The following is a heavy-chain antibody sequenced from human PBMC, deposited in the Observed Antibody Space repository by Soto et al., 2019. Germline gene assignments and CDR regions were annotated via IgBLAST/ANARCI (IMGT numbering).Heavy chain of an antibody. CDR3: ASSHGNFDY. CDR2: ISSSGSTI. J-gene: IGHJ4*02. D-gene: IGHD4-17*01. Sequence: PGGSLRLSCAASGFTFSSYEMNWVRQAPGKGLEWVSYISSSGSTIYYADSVKGRFTISRDNAKNSLYLQMNSLRAEDTAVYYCASSHGNFDYWGQGTLVTVSS. CDR1: GFTFSSYE. V-gene: IGHV3-48*03.